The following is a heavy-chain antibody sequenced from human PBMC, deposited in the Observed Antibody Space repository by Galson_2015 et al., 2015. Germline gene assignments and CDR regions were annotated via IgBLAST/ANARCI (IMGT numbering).Heavy chain of an antibody. J-gene: IGHJ3*02. V-gene: IGHV3-33*01. Sequence: SLRLSCAASGFTFSSYGMHWVRQAPGKGLEWVAVIWYDGSNKYYADSVKGRFTISRDNSKNTLYLQMNSLRAEDTAVYYCARGHYYGSGSYYNDYDAFDIWGQGTMVTVSS. CDR2: IWYDGSNK. D-gene: IGHD3-10*01. CDR3: ARGHYYGSGSYYNDYDAFDI. CDR1: GFTFSSYG.